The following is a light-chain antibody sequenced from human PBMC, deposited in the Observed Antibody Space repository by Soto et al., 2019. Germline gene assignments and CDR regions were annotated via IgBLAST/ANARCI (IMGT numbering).Light chain of an antibody. Sequence: DIQMTQSPSSLSAFVGDRVTITCRASQSISSYLNWYQQKPGQAPKLLIYAASSLQSGVPSRFSGSGSGTDFTLTITSLQPEDFATFYCQQSYGTPYTFGQGTKLEI. CDR1: QSISSY. V-gene: IGKV1-39*01. J-gene: IGKJ2*01. CDR2: AAS. CDR3: QQSYGTPYT.